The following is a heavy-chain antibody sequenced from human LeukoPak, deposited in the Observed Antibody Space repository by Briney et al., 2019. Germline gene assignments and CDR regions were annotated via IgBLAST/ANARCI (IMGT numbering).Heavy chain of an antibody. Sequence: PGGSLRLSCAASGSDFSSYWMHWVRQAPGKGLVWVSRINGDGSTITYADSVKGRFTISRDNAKNTLYLQMNSLRAEDTAVYYCGRDQPYGDYRFDHWGQGTQVTVSS. J-gene: IGHJ4*02. CDR1: GSDFSSYW. D-gene: IGHD4-17*01. CDR3: GRDQPYGDYRFDH. V-gene: IGHV3-74*01. CDR2: INGDGSTI.